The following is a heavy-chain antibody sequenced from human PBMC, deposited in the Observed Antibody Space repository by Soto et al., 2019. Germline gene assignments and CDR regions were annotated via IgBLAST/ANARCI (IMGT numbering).Heavy chain of an antibody. V-gene: IGHV1-69*06. CDR2: IIPIFGTA. J-gene: IGHJ6*02. Sequence: ASVKVSCKASGGTFSSYAISWVRQAPGQGLEWMGGIIPIFGTANYAQKFQGRVTITADKSTSTAYMELSSLRSEDTAVYYCAGTCTNGVCYHYYYGMDVWGQGTTVTVSS. D-gene: IGHD2-8*01. CDR1: GGTFSSYA. CDR3: AGTCTNGVCYHYYYGMDV.